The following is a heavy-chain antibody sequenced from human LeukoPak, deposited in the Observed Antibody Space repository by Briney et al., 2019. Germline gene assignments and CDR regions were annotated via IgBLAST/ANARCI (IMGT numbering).Heavy chain of an antibody. Sequence: GGSLRLSCAASGFTFSSYSMNWVRQAAGKGLEWVSYISSSSSTIYYADSVKGRFTISRDNAKNSLYLQMNSLRAEDTAVYYCARGRHFDNWGQGTLVTVSS. CDR3: ARGRHFDN. CDR1: GFTFSSYS. V-gene: IGHV3-48*04. CDR2: ISSSSSTI. J-gene: IGHJ4*02.